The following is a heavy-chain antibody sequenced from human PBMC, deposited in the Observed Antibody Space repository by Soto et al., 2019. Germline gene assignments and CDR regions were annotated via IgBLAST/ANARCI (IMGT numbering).Heavy chain of an antibody. D-gene: IGHD6-13*01. Sequence: QVQLVQSGAEVKKPGASVKVSCKASGYTFTSYGISWVRQAPGQGLEWMGWISAYNGNKKYAQKFQGRVTMTTDTSTSTAYMELRSLRSDATAVHYCARDLNLGLAAGWGQGTLVNVSS. CDR2: ISAYNGNK. CDR3: ARDLNLGLAAG. CDR1: GYTFTSYG. J-gene: IGHJ4*02. V-gene: IGHV1-18*01.